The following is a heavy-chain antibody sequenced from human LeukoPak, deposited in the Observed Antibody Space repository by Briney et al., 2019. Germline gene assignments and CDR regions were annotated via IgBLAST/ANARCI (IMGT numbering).Heavy chain of an antibody. CDR3: AKDMSSSGHKGFDY. J-gene: IGHJ4*02. D-gene: IGHD6-19*01. Sequence: GGSLRLSCAASGFTFDDYAMHWVRQARGKGLEWVSGISWNSGSIGYADSVKGRFTISRDNAKNSLYLQMNSLRAEDTALYYCAKDMSSSGHKGFDYWGQGTLVTVSS. V-gene: IGHV3-9*01. CDR1: GFTFDDYA. CDR2: ISWNSGSI.